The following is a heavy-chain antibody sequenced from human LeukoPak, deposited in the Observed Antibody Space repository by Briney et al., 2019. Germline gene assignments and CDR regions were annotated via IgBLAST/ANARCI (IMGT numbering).Heavy chain of an antibody. CDR2: IIPILAIA. D-gene: IGHD1-26*01. CDR3: ARDRVGEFDY. CDR1: GGTFSTYA. J-gene: IGHJ4*02. V-gene: IGHV1-69*04. Sequence: SVKVSCKASGGTFSTYAISWVRQAPGQGLEWMGRIIPILAIARNAQKFQGRLTITADKSTSTTYMELSSLRSEDTAVYYCARDRVGEFDYWGQGTLVTVSS.